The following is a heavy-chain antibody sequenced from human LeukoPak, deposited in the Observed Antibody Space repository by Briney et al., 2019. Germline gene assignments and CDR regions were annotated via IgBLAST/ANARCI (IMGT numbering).Heavy chain of an antibody. V-gene: IGHV3-11*04. CDR1: GFTVSSNY. J-gene: IGHJ3*02. Sequence: GGSLRLSCAASGFTVSSNYMSWIRQAPGKGLEWASYISSSASTIYYADSVKGRFTISRDNAKNSLFLQMNSLRAEDTAVYYCARGRYQLLLGDIWGQGTVVTVSS. CDR2: ISSSASTI. CDR3: ARGRYQLLLGDI. D-gene: IGHD2-2*01.